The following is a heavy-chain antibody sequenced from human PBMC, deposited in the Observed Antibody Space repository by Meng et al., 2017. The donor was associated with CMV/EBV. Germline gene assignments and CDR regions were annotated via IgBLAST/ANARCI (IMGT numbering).Heavy chain of an antibody. V-gene: IGHV3-48*04. Sequence: GESLKISCAASGFTFSSYSMNWVRQAPGKGLEWVSYISSSSSTIYYADSVKGRFTISRDNAKNSLYLQMNSLRAEDTAVYYCATIGFSSGSYPWGQGTLVTVSS. CDR2: ISSSSSTI. CDR3: ATIGFSSGSYP. J-gene: IGHJ5*02. D-gene: IGHD1-26*01. CDR1: GFTFSSYS.